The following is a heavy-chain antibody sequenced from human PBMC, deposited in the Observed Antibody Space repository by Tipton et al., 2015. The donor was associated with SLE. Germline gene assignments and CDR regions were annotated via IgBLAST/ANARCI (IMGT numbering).Heavy chain of an antibody. CDR1: GGSFSGYY. CDR3: AREGAARGY. V-gene: IGHV4-34*11. D-gene: IGHD6-6*01. J-gene: IGHJ4*02. Sequence: LRLSCAVYGGSFSGYYWSWIRQPPGKGLEWIGSIYYSGSTNYNPSLKSRVTISVDTSKNQFSLKLSSVTAADTAVYYCAREGAARGYWGQGTLVTVSS. CDR2: IYYSGST.